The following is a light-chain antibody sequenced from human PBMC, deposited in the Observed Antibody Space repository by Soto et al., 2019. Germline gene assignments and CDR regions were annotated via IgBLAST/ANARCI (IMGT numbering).Light chain of an antibody. J-gene: IGKJ2*01. CDR1: QSISSN. CDR2: GAS. Sequence: EIVMTQSPATLSVSPGERATLSCRASQSISSNLAWYQQRPGQAPRLIIYGASTRATGIPARFSRSGSGTEFTLTISSLQSVEFAVYYFQQYNDWYTFGQGTKLEMK. V-gene: IGKV3-15*01. CDR3: QQYNDWYT.